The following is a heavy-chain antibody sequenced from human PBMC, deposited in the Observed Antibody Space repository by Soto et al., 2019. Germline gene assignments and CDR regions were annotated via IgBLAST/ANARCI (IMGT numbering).Heavy chain of an antibody. V-gene: IGHV1-69*13. D-gene: IGHD6-25*01. CDR3: ARISTPGIAAASEIDN. J-gene: IGHJ4*02. CDR2: IIPIFGTA. CDR1: GGTFSSYA. Sequence: ASVKVSCKASGGTFSSYAISWVRQAPGQGLEWMGGIIPIFGTANYAQKFQGRVTITADESTSTAYMELSSLRSEDTAVYYCARISTPGIAAASEIDNLGQGAVVTISS.